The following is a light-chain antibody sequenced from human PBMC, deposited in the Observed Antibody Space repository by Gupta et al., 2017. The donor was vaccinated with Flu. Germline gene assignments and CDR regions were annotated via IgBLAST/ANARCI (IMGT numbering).Light chain of an antibody. CDR1: NIGSKS. Sequence: SYVLTQPPSVSLAPGQTARITCGGNNIGSKSVHWYLQKPGQAPVLVVCDDIDRPSGIPERFSGSNSGNTATLTINRVEAGNEADYYCQVWDSTSAHRVFGGGTKLTVL. CDR2: DDI. CDR3: QVWDSTSAHRV. J-gene: IGLJ3*02. V-gene: IGLV3-21*02.